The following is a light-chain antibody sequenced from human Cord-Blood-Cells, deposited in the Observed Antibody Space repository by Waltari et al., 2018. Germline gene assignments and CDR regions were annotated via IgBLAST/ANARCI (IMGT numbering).Light chain of an antibody. CDR3: SSYTSSSTPWV. CDR2: EVS. J-gene: IGLJ3*02. V-gene: IGLV2-14*01. Sequence: QSALTQPASVSGSPGQSLTISCTGTSSDVGGYNYVSWYQQHPGKAPKLMIYEVSNRPSGVSNRFSGSKSGNTASLTISGLQAVDEADYYCSSYTSSSTPWVFGGGTKLTVL. CDR1: SSDVGGYNY.